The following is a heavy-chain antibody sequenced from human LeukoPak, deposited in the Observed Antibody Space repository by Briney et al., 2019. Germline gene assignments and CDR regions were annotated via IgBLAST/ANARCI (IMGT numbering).Heavy chain of an antibody. Sequence: ASVKVSCKASGYTFTSYYMHWVRQAPGQGLEWMGIINPSGGSTSYAQKFQGRVTITADKSTSTAYMELSSLRSEDTAVYYCARVSGSYRWGQGTLVTVSS. CDR3: ARVSGSYR. CDR1: GYTFTSYY. D-gene: IGHD1-26*01. J-gene: IGHJ5*02. V-gene: IGHV1-46*01. CDR2: INPSGGST.